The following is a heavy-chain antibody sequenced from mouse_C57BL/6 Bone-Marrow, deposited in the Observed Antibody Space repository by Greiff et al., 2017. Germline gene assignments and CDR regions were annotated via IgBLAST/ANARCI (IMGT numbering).Heavy chain of an antibody. CDR3: ARSGPLGRSIDY. V-gene: IGHV1-55*01. J-gene: IGHJ2*01. D-gene: IGHD4-1*01. Sequence: QVQLKQSGAELVKPGASVKMSCKASGYTFTSYWITWVKQRPGQGLEWIGDIYPTSGRTNYNEKFKSKAILTVDTSSNTAYMQLSSLTSEDSAVFYCARSGPLGRSIDYWGQGTTLTVSS. CDR1: GYTFTSYW. CDR2: IYPTSGRT.